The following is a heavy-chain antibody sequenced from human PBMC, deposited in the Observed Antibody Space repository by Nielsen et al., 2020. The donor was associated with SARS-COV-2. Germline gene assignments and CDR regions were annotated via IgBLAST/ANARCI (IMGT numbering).Heavy chain of an antibody. V-gene: IGHV4-30-4*01. CDR3: ARHHPVHGEYYYYGMDV. Sequence: SETLSLTCTVSGGSISSGDYFWSWIRQPPGKGLEWIGYISYSGSTYYNPSLKSRVDVSVDTSKNQFSLKLSSVTAADTAVYYCARHHPVHGEYYYYGMDVWGQGTTVTVSS. CDR1: GGSISSGDYF. J-gene: IGHJ6*02. CDR2: ISYSGST. D-gene: IGHD1-1*01.